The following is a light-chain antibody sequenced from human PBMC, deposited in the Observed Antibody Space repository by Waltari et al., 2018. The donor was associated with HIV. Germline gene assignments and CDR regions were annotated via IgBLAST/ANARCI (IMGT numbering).Light chain of an antibody. V-gene: IGKV1-5*03. Sequence: DIQMTQSPSTLSASVGDRVTITCRASQSFSSWLAWYQQKPGKAPKLLIYKASSLEIGVPSRFSGSGSGTEFTLTISSLQPDDFATYYCQQYNSYPYTFGQGTKLEIK. J-gene: IGKJ2*01. CDR3: QQYNSYPYT. CDR1: QSFSSW. CDR2: KAS.